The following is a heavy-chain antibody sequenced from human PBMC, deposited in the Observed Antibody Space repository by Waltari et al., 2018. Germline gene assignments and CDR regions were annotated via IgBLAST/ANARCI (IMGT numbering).Heavy chain of an antibody. CDR1: GFTFRSYA. CDR2: ITGSGDST. Sequence: EVQLQESGGGLVQPGGSLRLSCAASGFTFRSYAMNWVRQAPGKGLEWVSLITGSGDSTYYADSVKGRFTVPRDNSKNTLYLQMNSLRAEDTAVYYCAKSRGSSYGTEYLDYWGQGTLVTVSS. J-gene: IGHJ4*02. V-gene: IGHV3-23*01. D-gene: IGHD3-16*01. CDR3: AKSRGSSYGTEYLDY.